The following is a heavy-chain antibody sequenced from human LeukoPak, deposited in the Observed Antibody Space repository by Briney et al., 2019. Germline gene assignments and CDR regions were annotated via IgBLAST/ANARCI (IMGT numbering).Heavy chain of an antibody. CDR2: IKQDGSEK. J-gene: IGHJ4*02. D-gene: IGHD5-24*01. CDR1: GFTFSSYW. CDR3: ARDPTSTRDSYSLFDY. Sequence: PGGSLRLSCAASGFTFSSYWMSWVRQAPGKGLEWVANIKQDGSEKYYVDSVKGRFTISRDNAKNSLYLQMNSLRAEDTAVYYCARDPTSTRDSYSLFDYWGQGTLVTVSS. V-gene: IGHV3-7*01.